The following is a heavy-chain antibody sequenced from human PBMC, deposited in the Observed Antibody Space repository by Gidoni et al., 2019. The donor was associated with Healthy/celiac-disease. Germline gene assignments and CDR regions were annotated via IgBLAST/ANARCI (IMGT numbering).Heavy chain of an antibody. V-gene: IGHV4-59*08. D-gene: IGHD2-21*02. CDR3: ARRRGDWGFQKSPRNHAFDI. Sequence: QVQLQASGPGLLKPSATLSLTCTVSGGSISRYYWSWIRQPPGKGLEWIGYIYYSGSTNYNPSLKSRVTISVDTSKNQFSLKLSSVTAADTAVYYCARRRGDWGFQKSPRNHAFDIWGQGTMVTVSS. CDR2: IYYSGST. J-gene: IGHJ3*02. CDR1: GGSISRYY.